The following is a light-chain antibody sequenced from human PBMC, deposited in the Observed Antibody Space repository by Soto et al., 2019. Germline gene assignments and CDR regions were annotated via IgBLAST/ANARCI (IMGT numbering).Light chain of an antibody. J-gene: IGLJ1*01. Sequence: QPVLTQSPSASAPLGASVKLTCTLSSGHSRYAIAWHQQQPEKGPRYLMKLNSDGSHSKGDGIPDRFSGPSSGAERYLTISSLQSEDEADYYCQTWGTGIRVFGTGTKLTVL. CDR3: QTWGTGIRV. V-gene: IGLV4-69*01. CDR1: SGHSRYA. CDR2: LNSDGSH.